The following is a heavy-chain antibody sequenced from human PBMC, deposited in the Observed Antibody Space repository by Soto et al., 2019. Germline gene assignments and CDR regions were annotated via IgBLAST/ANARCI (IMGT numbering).Heavy chain of an antibody. CDR2: IWYDGSNK. CDR1: GFTFSSYG. V-gene: IGHV3-33*01. J-gene: IGHJ6*02. D-gene: IGHD2-8*01. CDR3: ARGTYYGMDV. Sequence: QVQLVESGGGVVQPGRSLRLSCAASGFTFSSYGMHWVRQAPGKGLEWVAVIWYDGSNKYYADSVKGRFTSSRDNSKNTLYLQMNSLRAEDTAVYYCARGTYYGMDVWGQGTTVTVSS.